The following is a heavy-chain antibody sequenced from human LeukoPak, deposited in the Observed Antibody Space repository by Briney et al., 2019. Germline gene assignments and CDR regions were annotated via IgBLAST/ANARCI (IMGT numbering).Heavy chain of an antibody. D-gene: IGHD5-24*01. CDR2: IKQDGSEK. Sequence: PGGSLRLSCAASGFTFSSYWMSWVRQAPGKGLEWVANIKQDGSEKYYVDSVKGRFTISRDNAKNSLYLQMNSLRAEDTAVYYCAKDLDGYNYVRYFDYWGQGTLVTVSS. V-gene: IGHV3-7*03. CDR3: AKDLDGYNYVRYFDY. CDR1: GFTFSSYW. J-gene: IGHJ4*02.